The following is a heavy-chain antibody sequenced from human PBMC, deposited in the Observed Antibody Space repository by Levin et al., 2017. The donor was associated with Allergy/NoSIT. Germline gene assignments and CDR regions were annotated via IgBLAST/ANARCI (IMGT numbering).Heavy chain of an antibody. Sequence: SETLSLTCTVSGVSISSGDWWTWVRLPPGRGLEWIGEIYHSGTTTYNPSLQSRLTLSVDKSKRQISLNLTSVTAADTAVYYCARSTVCFLDGYSQWLLDLWGRGTLVTVSS. J-gene: IGHJ4*02. CDR1: GVSISSGDW. CDR2: IYHSGTT. V-gene: IGHV4-4*02. CDR3: ARSTVCFLDGYSQWLLDL. D-gene: IGHD3-3*01.